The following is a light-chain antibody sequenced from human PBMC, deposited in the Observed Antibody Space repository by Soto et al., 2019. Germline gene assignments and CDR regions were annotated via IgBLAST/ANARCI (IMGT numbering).Light chain of an antibody. V-gene: IGKV3-15*01. CDR3: QQYHNWPPQYT. Sequence: EIVMTQSPATLSVSPGERATLSCRASQTISSNLAWYQQKPGQASRLLIHGASTRATGVPARFSGSGSGTEFTLTISSLQSEDLAVYYCQQYHNWPPQYTFGQGTKLQIK. CDR2: GAS. CDR1: QTISSN. J-gene: IGKJ2*01.